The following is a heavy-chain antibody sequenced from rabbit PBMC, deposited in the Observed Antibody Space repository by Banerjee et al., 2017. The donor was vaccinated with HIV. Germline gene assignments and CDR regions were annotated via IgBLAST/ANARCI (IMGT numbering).Heavy chain of an antibody. Sequence: QEQLKETGGDLVKPEGSLTITCTASGFSFSNKYVMCWVRQAPGKGLEWIGCINTSSGNTVYASWAICRFTISKTSSTTVTLQMTSLTAADTATYFCARDLAAVTGWNFNLWGPGTLVTVS. CDR2: INTSSGNT. V-gene: IGHV1S45*01. D-gene: IGHD7-1*01. J-gene: IGHJ4*01. CDR1: GFSFSNKYV. CDR3: ARDLAAVTGWNFNL.